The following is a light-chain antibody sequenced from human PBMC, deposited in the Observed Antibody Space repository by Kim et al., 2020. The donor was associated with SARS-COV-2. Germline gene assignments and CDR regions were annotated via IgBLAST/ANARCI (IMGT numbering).Light chain of an antibody. CDR3: QSYDSGRWV. CDR1: TSNIGAGHD. Sequence: PGQRVTTSCTGSTSNIGAGHDVHWYQHLPGTAPKVLIYGSSNRPSGVPDRFSGSKSGTSASLAITGLQAEDEGDYYCQSYDSGRWVFGGGTQLTVL. V-gene: IGLV1-40*01. J-gene: IGLJ3*02. CDR2: GSS.